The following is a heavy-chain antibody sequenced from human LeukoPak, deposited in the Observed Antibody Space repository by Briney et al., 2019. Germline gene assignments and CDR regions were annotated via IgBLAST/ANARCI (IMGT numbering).Heavy chain of an antibody. V-gene: IGHV1-46*01. Sequence: ASVKVSCKASGYTFTSYYMHWVRQAPGQGLEWMGMLNPSGTSTRYAQKFQGRVTMTRDTSTSTVYMELSSLRSEDTAFYYCARAYTSSHDAFDIWGQGTLVTVSS. J-gene: IGHJ3*02. CDR3: ARAYTSSHDAFDI. CDR2: LNPSGTST. CDR1: GYTFTSYY. D-gene: IGHD6-13*01.